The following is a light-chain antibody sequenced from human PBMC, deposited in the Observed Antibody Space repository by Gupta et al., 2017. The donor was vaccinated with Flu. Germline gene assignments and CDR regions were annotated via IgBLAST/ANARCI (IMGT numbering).Light chain of an antibody. CDR1: QSVSSN. CDR2: GAS. Sequence: PATLSVSPGERATLSCRASQSVSSNLAWYQQKPGQAPRLLIYGASTRATGIPARFSGSGSGTEFTLTISSLQSEDFAVYYCQQDTDWPETFGQGTKVEIK. CDR3: QQDTDWPET. V-gene: IGKV3-15*01. J-gene: IGKJ1*01.